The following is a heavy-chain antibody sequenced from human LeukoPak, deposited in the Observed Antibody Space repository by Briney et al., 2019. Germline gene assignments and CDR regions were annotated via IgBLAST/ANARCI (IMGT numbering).Heavy chain of an antibody. Sequence: SETLSLTCTVSGGSISSYYWSWIRQPPGKGLEWIGYIYYSGSTNYNPSLKSRVTISVDTSKNQFSLKLSSVTAADTAVYYCARASQQLVRNYYYGMDVWGQGTTVNVSS. CDR2: IYYSGST. D-gene: IGHD6-13*01. J-gene: IGHJ6*02. CDR3: ARASQQLVRNYYYGMDV. V-gene: IGHV4-59*01. CDR1: GGSISSYY.